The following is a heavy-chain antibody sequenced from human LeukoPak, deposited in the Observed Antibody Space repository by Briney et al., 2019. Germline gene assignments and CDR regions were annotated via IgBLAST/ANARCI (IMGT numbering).Heavy chain of an antibody. J-gene: IGHJ4*02. CDR3: AKEYSVRNQFDY. CDR1: GFTFSSSA. V-gene: IGHV3-23*01. CDR2: ISASGGST. D-gene: IGHD1-14*01. Sequence: GGSLRLSCAASGFTFSSSAMSWVRQVPGKGLEWVSGISASGGSTYYADSVRGRFTISRDNSKNTLFLEMNSLRAEDTAVYYCAKEYSVRNQFDYWGQGTLVAVSS.